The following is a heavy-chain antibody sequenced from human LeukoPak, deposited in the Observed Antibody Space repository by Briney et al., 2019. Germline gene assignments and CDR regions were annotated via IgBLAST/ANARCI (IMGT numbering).Heavy chain of an antibody. CDR3: AQAGNSDVVGHSGDYLAFDI. J-gene: IGHJ3*02. V-gene: IGHV1-18*01. CDR2: ISTYNGNT. D-gene: IGHD4-23*01. CDR1: GYTFTSYG. Sequence: SVKVSCTASGYTFTSYGISWVRQAPGQGREWMGWISTYNGNTNDVHKLHGRVTMITDTSTSTSYMELRSLRSDAAAVYYCAQAGNSDVVGHSGDYLAFDIWGQGTMVTVSS.